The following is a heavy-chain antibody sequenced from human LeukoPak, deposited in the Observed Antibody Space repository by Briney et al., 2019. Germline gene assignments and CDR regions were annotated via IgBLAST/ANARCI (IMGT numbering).Heavy chain of an antibody. CDR3: ARKYSSGWYGTGWFDP. D-gene: IGHD6-19*01. CDR1: GGSISSGDYY. V-gene: IGHV4-30-4*01. CDR2: IYYSGST. Sequence: PSETLSLTCTVSGGSISSGDYYWSWIRQPPGKGLEWIGYIYYSGSTYYNPSLKSRVTISVDTSKNQFSLKLSSVTAADTAVYYCARKYSSGWYGTGWFDPWGQGTLVTVSS. J-gene: IGHJ5*02.